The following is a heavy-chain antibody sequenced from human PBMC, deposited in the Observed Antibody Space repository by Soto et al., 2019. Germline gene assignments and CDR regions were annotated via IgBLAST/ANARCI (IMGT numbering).Heavy chain of an antibody. CDR2: ISGSGGTT. V-gene: IGHV3-23*01. J-gene: IGHJ4*02. Sequence: EVQLLESGGGLVQPGGSLRLSCAASGFTFSTSAMSWVRQAPGQGLEWVSGISGSGGTTYYAASVKGRFTISRDNSKNTLYLQMNSLRAEDTALYYCAKRDLYYWAQGTLATVSS. CDR3: AKRDLYY. CDR1: GFTFSTSA.